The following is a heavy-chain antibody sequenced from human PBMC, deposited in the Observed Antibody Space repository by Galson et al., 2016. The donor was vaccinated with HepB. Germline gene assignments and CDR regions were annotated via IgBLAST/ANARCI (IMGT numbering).Heavy chain of an antibody. D-gene: IGHD6-13*01. CDR3: AKVSSSRWYTGGPGYSDY. CDR1: GFTFSSYA. V-gene: IGHV3-23*01. J-gene: IGHJ4*02. CDR2: ISGSGGST. Sequence: SLRLSCAASGFTFSSYAMNWVRQAPGKGLEWVSTISGSGGSTYYADSVKGRFTISRDNSKNTVFLQMDSLSADDTAIYYCAKVSSSRWYTGGPGYSDYWGQGIPVTVSS.